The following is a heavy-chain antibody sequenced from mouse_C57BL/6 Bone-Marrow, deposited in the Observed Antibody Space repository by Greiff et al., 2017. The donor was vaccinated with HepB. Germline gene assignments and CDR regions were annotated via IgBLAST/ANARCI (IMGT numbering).Heavy chain of an antibody. D-gene: IGHD2-4*01. CDR1: GYTFTDYY. CDR2: INPYNGGT. Sequence: EVKLMESGPVLVKPGASVKMSCKASGYTFTDYYMNWVKQSHGKSLEWIGVINPYNGGTSYNQKFKGKATLTVDKSSSTAYMELNSLTSEDSAVYYCARSYDYDEVAYWGQGTLVTVSA. J-gene: IGHJ3*01. V-gene: IGHV1-19*01. CDR3: ARSYDYDEVAY.